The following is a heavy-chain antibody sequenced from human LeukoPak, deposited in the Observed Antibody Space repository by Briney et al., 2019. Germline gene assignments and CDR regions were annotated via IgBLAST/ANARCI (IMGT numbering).Heavy chain of an antibody. CDR1: GYTFTGYY. D-gene: IGHD4-17*01. J-gene: IGHJ4*02. V-gene: IGHV1-8*02. CDR3: ARGKTVTTFDY. Sequence: ASVKVSCKASGYTFTGYYMHWVRQATGQGLEWMGWMNPNSGNTGYAQKFQGRVTMTRNTSISTAYMELSSLRSEDTAVYYCARGKTVTTFDYWGQGTLVTVSS. CDR2: MNPNSGNT.